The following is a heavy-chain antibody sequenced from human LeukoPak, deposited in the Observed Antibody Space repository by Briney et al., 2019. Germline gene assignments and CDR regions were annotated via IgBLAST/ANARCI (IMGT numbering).Heavy chain of an antibody. CDR1: GFTFSSYS. Sequence: GGSLRLSCAASGFTFSSYSMNWVRQAPGRGLEWVSSISSSSSYIYYADSVKGRFTISRDNAKNSLYLQMNSLRAEDTAVCYCARESGGSGSYTWFDPWGQGTLVTVSS. V-gene: IGHV3-21*01. CDR2: ISSSSSYI. J-gene: IGHJ5*02. CDR3: ARESGGSGSYTWFDP. D-gene: IGHD3-10*01.